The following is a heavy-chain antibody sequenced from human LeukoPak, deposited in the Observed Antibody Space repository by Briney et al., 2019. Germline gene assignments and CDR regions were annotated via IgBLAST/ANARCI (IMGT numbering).Heavy chain of an antibody. Sequence: SETLSLTCTVSGGSISGYYWSWIRQPPGKGLEWIACIYYSGSTNYNPSLKSRVTISVDTSKNQFSLKLSSVTAADTAVYYCARHSRTIFGVVIMDYWGQGTLVTVSS. J-gene: IGHJ4*02. D-gene: IGHD3-3*01. V-gene: IGHV4-59*01. CDR1: GGSISGYY. CDR3: ARHSRTIFGVVIMDY. CDR2: IYYSGST.